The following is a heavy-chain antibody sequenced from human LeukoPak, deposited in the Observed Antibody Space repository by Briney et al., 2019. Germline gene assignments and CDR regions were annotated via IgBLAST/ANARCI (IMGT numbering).Heavy chain of an antibody. D-gene: IGHD7-27*01. V-gene: IGHV3-64*01. J-gene: IGHJ4*02. Sequence: GGSLRLSCAASGFTFSSYAMHWVRQAPGKGLEYVSAISSNGGSTYYANSAKGRFTISRDNSKNTLYLQMGSLRAEDMAVYYCAKAPELGLFDYWGQGTLVTVSS. CDR3: AKAPELGLFDY. CDR1: GFTFSSYA. CDR2: ISSNGGST.